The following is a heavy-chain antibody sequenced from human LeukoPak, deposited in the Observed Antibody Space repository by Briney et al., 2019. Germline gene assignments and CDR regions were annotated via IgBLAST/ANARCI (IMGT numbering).Heavy chain of an antibody. CDR2: IYHSGTT. V-gene: IGHV4-59*08. J-gene: IGHJ5*02. D-gene: IGHD3-10*01. CDR3: ARAETNYYGSGSSTWFDP. Sequence: SENLSLTCTVSGGSISGYYWSWIRQPPGKGLEWIGYIYHSGTTIYNPSLKSRVTISIDTSKNQFSLKMSSVTAADTAVYYCARAETNYYGSGSSTWFDPWGQGTLVTVSS. CDR1: GGSISGYY.